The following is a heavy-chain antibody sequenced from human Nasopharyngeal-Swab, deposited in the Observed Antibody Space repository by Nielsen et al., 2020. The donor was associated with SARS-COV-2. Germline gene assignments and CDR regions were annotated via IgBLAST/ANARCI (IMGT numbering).Heavy chain of an antibody. CDR2: INGDGSSL. CDR3: ARGRGSSTSMIGY. J-gene: IGHJ4*02. CDR1: GFTFRNYR. V-gene: IGHV3-74*01. D-gene: IGHD2/OR15-2a*01. Sequence: GESLKISCAASGFTFRNYRMHWVRQAPGKGLVWVSRINGDGSSLNYADFVKGRFTISTDNAKITLYLEMNSLRAEDTAVYYCARGRGSSTSMIGYWGQGTLVTVSS.